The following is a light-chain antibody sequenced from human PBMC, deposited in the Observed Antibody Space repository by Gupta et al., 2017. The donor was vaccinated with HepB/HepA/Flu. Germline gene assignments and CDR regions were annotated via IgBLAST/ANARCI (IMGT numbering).Light chain of an antibody. J-gene: IGKJ4*01. CDR3: QQLNSYPLT. CDR1: QGISSY. V-gene: IGKV1-9*01. CDR2: AAS. Sequence: DIQLTKSPSFLAASVGDKVTITCRARQGISSYLAWYQQKPGKAPQLLIYAASTLQSGVPSRFSGSGSGTEFTLTISSLQPEDFATYFCQQLNSYPLTFGGGTKVEIK.